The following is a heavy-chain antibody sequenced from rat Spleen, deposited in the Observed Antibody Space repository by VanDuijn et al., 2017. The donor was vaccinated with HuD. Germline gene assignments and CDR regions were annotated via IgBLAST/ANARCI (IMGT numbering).Heavy chain of an antibody. D-gene: IGHD1-9*01. J-gene: IGHJ2*01. V-gene: IGHV5-25*01. CDR3: VRHGYTRYYFDY. CDR1: GFTFNSYD. CDR2: ISPSGGFT. Sequence: EVQLVESGGGLVQPGRSLKLSCAVSGFTFNSYDMAWVRQAPTKGLEWVASISPSGGFTYYRDSVKGRFTVSRDNAKSTLSLQMDSLRSEDTATYYCVRHGYTRYYFDYWGQGVMVTVSS.